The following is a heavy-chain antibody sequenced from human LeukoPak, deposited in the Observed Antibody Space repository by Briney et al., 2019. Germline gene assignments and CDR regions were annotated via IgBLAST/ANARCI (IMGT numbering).Heavy chain of an antibody. J-gene: IGHJ4*02. Sequence: PGGSLRLSCAASGFTLRSYWMTWVRQAPGKGLEWVASINHDGSEKNYVDSVKGRFTISRDNAENSLYLQMNSLRDEDTAVYYCARTRLSCDCWGQGTLVTVSS. CDR1: GFTLRSYW. V-gene: IGHV3-7*01. CDR2: INHDGSEK. CDR3: ARTRLSCDC.